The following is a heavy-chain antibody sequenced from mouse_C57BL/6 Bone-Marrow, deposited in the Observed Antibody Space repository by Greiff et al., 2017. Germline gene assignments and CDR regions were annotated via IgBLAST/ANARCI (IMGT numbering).Heavy chain of an antibody. V-gene: IGHV5-6*01. CDR3: ARSYYYGSSYDWFAY. J-gene: IGHJ3*01. Sequence: EVKLVESGGDLVKPGGSLKLSCAASGFTFSSYGMSWVRQTPDKRLEWVATISSGGSYTYYPDSVKGRFTISRDNAKNTLYLQMSSLKSEDTAMXSCARSYYYGSSYDWFAYWGQGTLVTVSA. CDR2: ISSGGSYT. D-gene: IGHD1-1*01. CDR1: GFTFSSYG.